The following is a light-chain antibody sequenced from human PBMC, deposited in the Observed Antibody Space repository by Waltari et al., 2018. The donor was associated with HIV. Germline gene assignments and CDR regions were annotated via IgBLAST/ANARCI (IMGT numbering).Light chain of an antibody. J-gene: IGLJ6*01. CDR2: DKL. Sequence: QSVLTQPPSVSAPPGQKVTISCSGSSSNIATNYVSWYQHFPGTVPTVLIYDKLKRSSGIPDRFSGSKPGTSATLDIAGLQTGDEAHYYCGTWDTSLSAWMFGTGTKVTVL. V-gene: IGLV1-51*01. CDR1: SSNIATNY. CDR3: GTWDTSLSAWM.